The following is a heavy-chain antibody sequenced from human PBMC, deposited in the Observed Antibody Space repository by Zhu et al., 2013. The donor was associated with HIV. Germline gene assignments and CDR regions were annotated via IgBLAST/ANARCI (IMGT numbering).Heavy chain of an antibody. Sequence: QVQLVQSGGEVKEPGASVKVSCKASGYTFTSDGITWVRRAPGQGLEWMGWISGYNGNTNYAQKFRGRVTMTTQTSTSTVYMELRSLRSDDTAVYYCARGGLXCSSDYCSRLDYWGQGNPGHRSPQ. CDR3: ARGGLXCSSDYCSRLDY. CDR2: ISGYNGNT. CDR1: GYTFTSDG. J-gene: IGHJ4*02. V-gene: IGHV1-18*01. D-gene: IGHD2-2*01.